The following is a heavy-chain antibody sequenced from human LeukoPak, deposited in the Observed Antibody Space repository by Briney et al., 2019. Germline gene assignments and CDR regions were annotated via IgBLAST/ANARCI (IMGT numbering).Heavy chain of an antibody. CDR2: IIPIFGTA. V-gene: IGHV1-69*05. J-gene: IGHJ6*03. Sequence: SSVKVSCKASGGTFSSYAISWVRQAPGQGLEWMGRIIPIFGTASYAQKFQGRVTITTDESTSTAYMELSSLRSEDTAVYYCARATREYSSSLNYYYYMDVWGKGTTVTVSS. CDR3: ARATREYSSSLNYYYYMDV. CDR1: GGTFSSYA. D-gene: IGHD6-6*01.